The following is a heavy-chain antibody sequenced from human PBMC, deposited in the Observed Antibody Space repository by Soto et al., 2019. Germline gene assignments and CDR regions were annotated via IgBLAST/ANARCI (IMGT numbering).Heavy chain of an antibody. D-gene: IGHD3-10*01. CDR2: VNPILSMS. J-gene: IGHJ4*02. Sequence: QVQLVQSGAEVKRPGSSVKVSCKASGDTFNFYSINWVRQAPGVGLEWVGRVNPILSMSNYAQRFQGRVTMIADKSTSTAYMDLRSLRSEDTAIYYRASSYGSGYRAFDYWGQGALVTVSS. CDR3: ASSYGSGYRAFDY. V-gene: IGHV1-69*02. CDR1: GDTFNFYS.